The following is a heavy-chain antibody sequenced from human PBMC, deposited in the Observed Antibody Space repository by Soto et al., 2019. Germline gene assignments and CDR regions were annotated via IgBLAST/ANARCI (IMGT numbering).Heavy chain of an antibody. J-gene: IGHJ6*02. D-gene: IGHD4-17*01. CDR3: ASENDFGVSYYYSALDV. Sequence: EVQLVETGGGLIQPGGSLRLSCAASGLIVSRNYMSWVRQAPVKGLEWVSVLYSGGITYYSDSVKGRFTISRDNSKNTLYLQMNSLRAEDTAVYYCASENDFGVSYYYSALDVWGQGTTVTVSS. V-gene: IGHV3-53*02. CDR2: LYSGGIT. CDR1: GLIVSRNY.